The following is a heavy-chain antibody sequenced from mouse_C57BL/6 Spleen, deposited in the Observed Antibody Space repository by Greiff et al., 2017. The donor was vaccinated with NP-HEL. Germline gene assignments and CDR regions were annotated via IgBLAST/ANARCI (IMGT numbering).Heavy chain of an antibody. V-gene: IGHV1-54*01. J-gene: IGHJ4*01. Sequence: VQRVESGAELVRPGTSVKVSCKASGYAFTNYLIEWVKQRPGQGLEWIGVINPGSGGTNYNEKFKGKATLTADKSSSTAYMQLSSLTSEDSAVYFCARSKDGYYVDYAMDYWGQGTSVTVSS. CDR1: GYAFTNYL. D-gene: IGHD2-3*01. CDR2: INPGSGGT. CDR3: ARSKDGYYVDYAMDY.